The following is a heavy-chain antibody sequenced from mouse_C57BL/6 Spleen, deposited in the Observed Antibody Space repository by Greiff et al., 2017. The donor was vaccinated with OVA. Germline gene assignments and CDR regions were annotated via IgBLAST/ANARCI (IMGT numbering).Heavy chain of an antibody. CDR1: GYTFTSSW. CDR2: IDPSDSYT. CDR3: ARRGYGSSYEGYAMDY. J-gene: IGHJ4*01. D-gene: IGHD1-1*01. Sequence: QVHVKQPGAELVMPGASVKLSCKASGYTFTSSWMHWVKQRPGQGLEWIGEIDPSDSYTNYNQKFKGKSTLTVDKSSSTAYMQLSSLTSEDSAVYYCARRGYGSSYEGYAMDYWGQGTSVTVSS. V-gene: IGHV1-69*01.